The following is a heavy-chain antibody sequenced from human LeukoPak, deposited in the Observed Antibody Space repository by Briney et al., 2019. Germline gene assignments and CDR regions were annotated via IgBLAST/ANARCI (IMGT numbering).Heavy chain of an antibody. V-gene: IGHV3-23*01. J-gene: IGHJ3*02. CDR1: GFTFSSYA. CDR2: ISGSGGST. CDR3: ARENYDSSGYPNDAFDI. D-gene: IGHD3-22*01. Sequence: GGSLRLSCAASGFTFSSYAMSWVRQAPGRGLEWVSAISGSGGSTYYADSVKGRFTISRDNSKNTLYLQMNSLRAEDTAVYYCARENYDSSGYPNDAFDIWGQGTMVTVSS.